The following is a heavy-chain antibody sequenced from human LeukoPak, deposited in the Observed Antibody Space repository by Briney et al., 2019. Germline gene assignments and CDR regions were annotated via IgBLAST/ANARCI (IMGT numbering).Heavy chain of an antibody. V-gene: IGHV1-69*05. J-gene: IGHJ4*02. CDR2: IIPIFGTA. CDR1: GGTFSSYA. Sequence: GASVKVSCKASGGTFSSYAISWVRQAPGHGLEWMGRIIPIFGTANYAQKFQGRVTITTDESKSTAYMELGSLRSEDTAVYYCARQDYDYVWGSYRPFDYWGQGTLVTVSS. CDR3: ARQDYDYVWGSYRPFDY. D-gene: IGHD3-16*02.